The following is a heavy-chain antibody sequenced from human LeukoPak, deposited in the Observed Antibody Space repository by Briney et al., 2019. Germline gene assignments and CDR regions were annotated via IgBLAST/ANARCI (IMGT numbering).Heavy chain of an antibody. J-gene: IGHJ2*01. CDR1: GGSFSGYY. CDR3: ARGKWGGYGSPVQAAWYFDL. CDR2: INHSGST. D-gene: IGHD5-12*01. Sequence: PSETLSLTCAVYGGSFSGYYWSWIRQPPGKGLEWIGEINHSGSTNYNPSLKSRVTISVDTSKNQFSLKLSSVTAADTAVYYCARGKWGGYGSPVQAAWYFDLWGRGTLVTVSS. V-gene: IGHV4-34*01.